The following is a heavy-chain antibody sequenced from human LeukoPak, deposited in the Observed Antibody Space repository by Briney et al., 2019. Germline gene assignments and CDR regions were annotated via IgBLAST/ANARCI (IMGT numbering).Heavy chain of an antibody. V-gene: IGHV3-53*01. J-gene: IGHJ4*02. CDR2: IYSGTT. CDR3: ARRAGAYSHPYDY. CDR1: GFSVSDNS. Sequence: GGSLRLSCTVSGFSVSDNSMSWVRQAPGKGLEWVSFIYSGTTHYSDSVKGRFTISRDNSKNTLYLQMNSLRAEATAVYYCARRAGAYSHPYDYWGQGTLVTVSS. D-gene: IGHD4/OR15-4a*01.